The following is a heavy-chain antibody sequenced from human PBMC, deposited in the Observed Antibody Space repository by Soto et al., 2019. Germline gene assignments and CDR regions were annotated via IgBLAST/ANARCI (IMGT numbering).Heavy chain of an antibody. CDR1: GFTCSSDW. CDR2: INSDGSST. J-gene: IGHJ6*02. D-gene: IGHD4-4*01. Sequence: GGSLRLSCAASGFTCSSDWMHWVRQAPGKGLVWVSRINSDGSSTSYADSVKGRFTITRDNAKNTLYLQMNSLRAEDTAVYYCARGNYVLYYGMDVWGQGTTVTVSS. V-gene: IGHV3-74*01. CDR3: ARGNYVLYYGMDV.